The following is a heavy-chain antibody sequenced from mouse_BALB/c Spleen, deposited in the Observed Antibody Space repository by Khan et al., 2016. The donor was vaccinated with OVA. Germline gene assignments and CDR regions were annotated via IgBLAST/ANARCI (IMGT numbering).Heavy chain of an antibody. J-gene: IGHJ4*01. CDR2: IYFSGSF. D-gene: IGHD2-1*01. V-gene: IGHV3-1*02. CDR1: GYSITSGYA. Sequence: EVQLQESGPDLVKPSQSLSLTCTVTGYSITSGYAWHWIRQFPGNKLEWMASIYFSGSFNYNPSLKSRISVTRDTSKNQFFLQLNSVTSEDTATYYCTRDGNYMDYWGQGTSVTVSS. CDR3: TRDGNYMDY.